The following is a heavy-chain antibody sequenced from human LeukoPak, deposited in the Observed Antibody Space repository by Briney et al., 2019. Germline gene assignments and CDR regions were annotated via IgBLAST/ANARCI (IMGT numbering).Heavy chain of an antibody. CDR1: GFTFGSYV. CDR2: ISGGSDTT. D-gene: IGHD2-8*01. Sequence: GGSLRLSCAASGFTFGSYVMNWVRQAPGKGLEWVSGISGGSDTTYYADSVKGRFTISRDNSEHTLYLQMNSLRAEGTAVYYCAKGRNGYDFFEKWGQGTLVTVSS. V-gene: IGHV3-23*01. J-gene: IGHJ4*02. CDR3: AKGRNGYDFFEK.